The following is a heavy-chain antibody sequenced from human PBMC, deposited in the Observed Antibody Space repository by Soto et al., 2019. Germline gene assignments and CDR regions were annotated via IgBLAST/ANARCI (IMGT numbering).Heavy chain of an antibody. Sequence: PSESMSLTCSVSGGCTSGCYSSWIRQFPRKGLEWLGYVYCTGSTNFRPSLRTRVSISVATSKNEFSLRLSSVTAAGRAVYFCGSSVAVPGAHIDYWGQGTQVTVSS. D-gene: IGHD2-8*02. CDR1: GGCTSGCY. V-gene: IGHV4-59*01. J-gene: IGHJ4*02. CDR2: VYCTGST. CDR3: GSSVAVPGAHIDY.